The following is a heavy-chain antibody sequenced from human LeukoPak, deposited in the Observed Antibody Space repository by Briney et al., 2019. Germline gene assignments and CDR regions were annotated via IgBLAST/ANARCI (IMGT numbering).Heavy chain of an antibody. CDR2: INAANGYA. CDR3: AIRDGHTDH. Sequence: ASVKVSCKASGYTFTNYAMHWVRQAPGQRPEWLGWINAANGYAKYSQELPGRVIITRDTSASTAYIELSSLRSEDMAIYYCAIRDGHTDHWGQGTLVTVSS. D-gene: IGHD5-24*01. J-gene: IGHJ4*02. V-gene: IGHV1-3*03. CDR1: GYTFTNYA.